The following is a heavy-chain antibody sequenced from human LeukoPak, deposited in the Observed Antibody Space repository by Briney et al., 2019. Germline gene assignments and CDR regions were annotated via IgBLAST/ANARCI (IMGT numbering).Heavy chain of an antibody. J-gene: IGHJ4*02. V-gene: IGHV4-59*01. Sequence: SETLSLTCTVSGGSINRYYWSWIRQPPGKGLEWVGYIYYRGTTTYTPSLKSRVTISVDTSKSLFSLKLTSVTAADTAVYYCARINYDTSGYNLDYWGQGTLVTVSS. D-gene: IGHD3-22*01. CDR2: IYYRGTT. CDR3: ARINYDTSGYNLDY. CDR1: GGSINRYY.